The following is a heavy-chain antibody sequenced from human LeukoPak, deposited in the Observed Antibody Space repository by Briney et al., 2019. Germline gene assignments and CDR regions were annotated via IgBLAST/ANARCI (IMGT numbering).Heavy chain of an antibody. CDR1: GFTFSSYS. CDR2: ISSSSNYI. Sequence: PGGSLRLSCAASGFTFSSYSMNWVRQGPGKGLEWVSSISSSSNYIYYAGSVKGRFTISRDNAKNSLYLQMNSLRAEDTAVYYCATWENYYYDSSGYPGYWGQGTLVTVSP. J-gene: IGHJ4*02. V-gene: IGHV3-21*04. CDR3: ATWENYYYDSSGYPGY. D-gene: IGHD3-22*01.